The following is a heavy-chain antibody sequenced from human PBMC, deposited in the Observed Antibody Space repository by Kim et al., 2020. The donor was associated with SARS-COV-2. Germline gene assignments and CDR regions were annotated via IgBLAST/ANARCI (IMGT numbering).Heavy chain of an antibody. D-gene: IGHD3-10*01. J-gene: IGHJ6*02. Sequence: LRETLSLTCAVSGGSISSSNWWSWVRQPPGKGLEWIGEIYHSGSTNYNPSLKSRVTISVDKSKNQFSLKLSSVTAADTAVYYCARDDPTMVRGVINYYYYGMDVWGQGTTVTVSS. CDR2: IYHSGST. V-gene: IGHV4-4*02. CDR3: ARDDPTMVRGVINYYYYGMDV. CDR1: GGSISSSNW.